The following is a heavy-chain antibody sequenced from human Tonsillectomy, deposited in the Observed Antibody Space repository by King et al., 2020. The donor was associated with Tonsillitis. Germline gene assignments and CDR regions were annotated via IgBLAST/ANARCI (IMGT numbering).Heavy chain of an antibody. CDR2: ISYDGSKN. J-gene: IGHJ4*02. CDR3: AILPLTPVTALSGS. Sequence: VQLVESGGGVVQPGRSLRLSCAASGFTFSNYGMHWVRQAPGKGLEWVALISYDGSKNYYADSVKGRFTSSRDNSKNTLYLQMNSLRTDDTAMYYCAILPLTPVTALSGSGGQGPLVAVSS. CDR1: GFTFSNYG. D-gene: IGHD4-17*01. V-gene: IGHV3-30*03.